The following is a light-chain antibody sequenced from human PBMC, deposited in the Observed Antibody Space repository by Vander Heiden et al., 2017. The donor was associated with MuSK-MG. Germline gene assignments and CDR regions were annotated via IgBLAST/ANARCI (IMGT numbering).Light chain of an antibody. Sequence: QSVLTQPPSASGTPGQRITISCSGGSSNIGSNFVFWYQQLPGTAPKLLIHSTTQRPSGVPDRFFGSRSGTSASLTISGFQSEDEGDYSCAAWDDSRDGLIFGGGTK. V-gene: IGLV1-47*02. CDR2: STT. CDR1: SSNIGSNF. J-gene: IGLJ2*01. CDR3: AAWDDSRDGLI.